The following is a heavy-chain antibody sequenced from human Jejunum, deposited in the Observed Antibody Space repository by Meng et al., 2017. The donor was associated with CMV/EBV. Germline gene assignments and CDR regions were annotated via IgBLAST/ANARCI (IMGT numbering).Heavy chain of an antibody. CDR3: ARDRADGGIDY. V-gene: IGHV3-48*03. CDR2: IGNSGTPI. Sequence: AASGFTFRSDEMNWVRQAPGKGLEWVSYIGNSGTPIYYADSAKGRFTISRDNAKNSLYLQMNSLRAEDTAVYYCARDRADGGIDYWGQGTLVTVSS. D-gene: IGHD3-16*01. CDR1: GFTFRSDE. J-gene: IGHJ4*02.